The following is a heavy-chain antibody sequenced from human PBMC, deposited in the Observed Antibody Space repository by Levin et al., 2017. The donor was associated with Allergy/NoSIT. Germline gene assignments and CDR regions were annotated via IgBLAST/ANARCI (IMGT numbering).Heavy chain of an antibody. Sequence: GESLKISCAASGFTFSSYGMHWVRQAPGKGLEWVAVISYDGSNKYYADSVKGRFTISRDNSKNTLYLQMNSLRAEDTAVYYCAKEREYSSSSVAYYYYGMDVWGQGTTVTVSS. J-gene: IGHJ6*02. V-gene: IGHV3-30*18. CDR3: AKEREYSSSSVAYYYYGMDV. CDR2: ISYDGSNK. CDR1: GFTFSSYG. D-gene: IGHD6-6*01.